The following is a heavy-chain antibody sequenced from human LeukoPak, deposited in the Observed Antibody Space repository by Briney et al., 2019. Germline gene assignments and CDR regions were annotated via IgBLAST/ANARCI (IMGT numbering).Heavy chain of an antibody. Sequence: PSETLSLTCTVSGGSISSYYWSWIRQPPGKGLEWIGYIYYSGSTNYDPYLKSRVTISVDTSKNQSSLKLSSVTAADTAVYYCARGFLYYFDCWGQGTLVTVSS. J-gene: IGHJ4*02. CDR2: IYYSGST. CDR3: ARGFLYYFDC. D-gene: IGHD2/OR15-2a*01. V-gene: IGHV4-59*01. CDR1: GGSISSYY.